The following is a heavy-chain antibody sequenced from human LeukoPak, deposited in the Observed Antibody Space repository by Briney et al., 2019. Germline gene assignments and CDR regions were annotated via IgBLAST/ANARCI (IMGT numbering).Heavy chain of an antibody. J-gene: IGHJ4*02. D-gene: IGHD6-19*01. V-gene: IGHV6-1*01. Sequence: SQTLSLTFTISGDSVSINSAAWNWLRQSPSRGLEWLGRTYYRSKWYTDYAVSVKSRITINSDTSKNQFSLQLNSVTPKDTAVYYCARGAVAHFDYWGQGTLVTVSS. CDR1: GDSVSINSAA. CDR2: TYYRSKWYT. CDR3: ARGAVAHFDY.